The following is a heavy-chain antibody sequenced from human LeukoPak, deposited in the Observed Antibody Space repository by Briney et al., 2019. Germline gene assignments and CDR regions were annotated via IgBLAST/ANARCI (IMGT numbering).Heavy chain of an antibody. Sequence: ASVKVSCKASGYTFTGYYMHWVRQAPGQGLEWMGWINPNSGGTNYAQKFQGRVTMTRDTSISTAYMELSRLRSDDTAVYYCARDLPGITMVRGVPNNWFDPWGQGTLVTVSS. CDR2: INPNSGGT. D-gene: IGHD3-10*01. J-gene: IGHJ5*02. CDR3: ARDLPGITMVRGVPNNWFDP. CDR1: GYTFTGYY. V-gene: IGHV1-2*02.